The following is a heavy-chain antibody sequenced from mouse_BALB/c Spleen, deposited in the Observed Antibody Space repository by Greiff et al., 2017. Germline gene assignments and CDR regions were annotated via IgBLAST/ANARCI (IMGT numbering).Heavy chain of an antibody. Sequence: EVQGVESGGGLVKPGGSLKLSCAASGFTFSSYAMSWVRQTPEKRLEWVASISSGGSTYYPDSVKGRFTISRDNARNILYLQMSSLRSEDTAMYYCARGGLRYWYFDVWGAGTTVTVSS. CDR3: ARGGLRYWYFDV. CDR2: ISSGGST. CDR1: GFTFSSYA. D-gene: IGHD1-1*01. J-gene: IGHJ1*01. V-gene: IGHV5-6-5*01.